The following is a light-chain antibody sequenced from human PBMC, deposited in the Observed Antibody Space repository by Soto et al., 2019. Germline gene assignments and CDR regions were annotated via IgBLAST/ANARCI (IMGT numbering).Light chain of an antibody. CDR1: QGISSA. V-gene: IGKV1-13*02. Sequence: AIQLTQSPSSLSASVGDRVTITCRASQGISSAFAWYQQKPGKVPKLLIYDASSLESGVPSRFTGSGSGTHFTLTISRLQPEDLATYYCQQFDTYPLTFGQGTRLE. CDR3: QQFDTYPLT. J-gene: IGKJ5*01. CDR2: DAS.